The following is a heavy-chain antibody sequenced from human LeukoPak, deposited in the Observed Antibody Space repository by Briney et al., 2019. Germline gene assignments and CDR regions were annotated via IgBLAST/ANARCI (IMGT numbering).Heavy chain of an antibody. Sequence: SETLSLTCAVSGDSISSSNWWSWVRQPPGKGLEWIGEIYHSGSTNYNPSLKSRVTISVDKSKNQFSLKLSPVTAADTAVYYCARENYDILTGYPYYYGMDVWGQGTTVTVSS. J-gene: IGHJ6*02. D-gene: IGHD3-9*01. CDR3: ARENYDILTGYPYYYGMDV. CDR1: GDSISSSNW. V-gene: IGHV4-4*02. CDR2: IYHSGST.